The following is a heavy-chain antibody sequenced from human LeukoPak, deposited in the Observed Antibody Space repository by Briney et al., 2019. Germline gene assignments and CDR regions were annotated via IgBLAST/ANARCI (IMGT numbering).Heavy chain of an antibody. CDR3: ARGHDYDSSVAY. Sequence: GGSLGLSCAAFGFTFSSYSMSWVRQATGKGLEWVSLNYRGLSKSQADSGKFRFTSARDNSKNTLDLHSNSLRAADTSVYYCARGHDYDSSVAYWGQGTLVTVSS. J-gene: IGHJ4*02. V-gene: IGHV3-66*01. CDR1: GFTFSSYS. D-gene: IGHD3-22*01. CDR2: NYRGLSK.